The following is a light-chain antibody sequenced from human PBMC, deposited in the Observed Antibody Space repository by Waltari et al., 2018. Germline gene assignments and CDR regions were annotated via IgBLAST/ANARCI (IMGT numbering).Light chain of an antibody. Sequence: ESVLTQSPGTLSLSPGERATLSCRASQSISSGYLAWYQQKPGQTPRLLIYGASIRAIGIPDRFSGSGSGTGFTLTISRLEPEDFAVYYCQQYGGSPYTFGQGTKLEIK. J-gene: IGKJ2*01. V-gene: IGKV3-20*01. CDR1: QSISSGY. CDR2: GAS. CDR3: QQYGGSPYT.